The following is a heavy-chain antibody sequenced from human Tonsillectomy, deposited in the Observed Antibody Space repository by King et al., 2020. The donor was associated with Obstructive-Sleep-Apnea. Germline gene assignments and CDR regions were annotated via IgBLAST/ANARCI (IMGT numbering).Heavy chain of an antibody. CDR1: GFSFSSFW. Sequence: VQLVASVGGLVPPGGSLSLSCAATGFSFSSFWMSWVRQAPGKGLEWVANIKLDGSERYYVDSVKGRFPISRDNAKNSLYLQMNSLRVEDSAVYYCAREAGATNLWGQGTLVTVSS. J-gene: IGHJ4*02. V-gene: IGHV3-7*03. CDR3: AREAGATNL. D-gene: IGHD5-24*01. CDR2: IKLDGSER.